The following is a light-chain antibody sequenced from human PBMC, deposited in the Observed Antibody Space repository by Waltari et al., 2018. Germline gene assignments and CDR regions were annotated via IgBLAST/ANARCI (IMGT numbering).Light chain of an antibody. CDR2: DVN. Sequence: QSALTQPASVSGSPGQSITISCTGTRSDVGAYNYVSWYQQHPGKAPKVMIYDVNSRPSGVANRCLCSKSGNTASRTISGLQAEDEADYYCSSYTSSNTLVVFGGGTKLTVL. CDR3: SSYTSSNTLVV. J-gene: IGLJ2*01. CDR1: RSDVGAYNY. V-gene: IGLV2-14*01.